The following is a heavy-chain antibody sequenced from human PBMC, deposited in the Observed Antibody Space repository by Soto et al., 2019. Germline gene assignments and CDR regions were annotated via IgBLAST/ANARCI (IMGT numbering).Heavy chain of an antibody. Sequence: GGSLRLSCAASGFTFSSYGMHWVRQAPGEGLEWVALIWHDGTNEYYADSVKGRSTISRDNSKNTLYLQMNSLRAEDTAVYYCTRWTGSPGFFDYWGRGTLVTVSS. V-gene: IGHV3-33*01. CDR2: IWHDGTNE. CDR1: GFTFSSYG. J-gene: IGHJ4*02. CDR3: TRWTGSPGFFDY. D-gene: IGHD3-9*01.